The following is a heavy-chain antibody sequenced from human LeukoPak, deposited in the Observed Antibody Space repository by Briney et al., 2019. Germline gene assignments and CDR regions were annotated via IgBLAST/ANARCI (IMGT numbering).Heavy chain of an antibody. D-gene: IGHD7-27*01. Sequence: PGGSLRLSCAASGFTFSSYDMHWVRQATGKGLEWVSAICTAGDPYYPGSAKGRFTISTENANNSLYLQMNSLRAGDKGVYYCARETWGSFDYWGQGTLVTVSS. V-gene: IGHV3-13*05. CDR3: ARETWGSFDY. CDR2: ICTAGDP. CDR1: GFTFSSYD. J-gene: IGHJ4*02.